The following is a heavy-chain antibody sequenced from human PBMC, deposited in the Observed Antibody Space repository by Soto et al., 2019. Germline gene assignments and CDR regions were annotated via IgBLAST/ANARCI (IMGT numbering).Heavy chain of an antibody. Sequence: PXGSLRLSFSASGCTFSSYPMSWVRQAPGRGLEWVSAISGSGGSTYYADSVKGRFTISRDNSKNTLYLQMNSLRAEDTAVYYCAKDPYYDFWSGYYFDYWGQGNLVTVSS. CDR2: ISGSGGST. J-gene: IGHJ4*02. CDR1: GCTFSSYP. D-gene: IGHD3-3*01. CDR3: AKDPYYDFWSGYYFDY. V-gene: IGHV3-23*01.